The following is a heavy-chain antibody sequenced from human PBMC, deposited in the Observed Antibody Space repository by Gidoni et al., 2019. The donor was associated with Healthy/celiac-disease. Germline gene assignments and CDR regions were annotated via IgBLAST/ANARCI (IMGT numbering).Heavy chain of an antibody. D-gene: IGHD2-8*01. CDR1: GYTFTSYD. Sequence: QVQLVQSGAEVKKPGASVKVSCEASGYTFTSYDINWVRQATGQGLEWMGWMNPNSGNTGYAQKFQGRVTMTRNTSISTAYMELSSLRSEDTAVYYCAREDIVLMVYAMGGMDVWGQGTTVTVSS. CDR2: MNPNSGNT. J-gene: IGHJ6*02. CDR3: AREDIVLMVYAMGGMDV. V-gene: IGHV1-8*01.